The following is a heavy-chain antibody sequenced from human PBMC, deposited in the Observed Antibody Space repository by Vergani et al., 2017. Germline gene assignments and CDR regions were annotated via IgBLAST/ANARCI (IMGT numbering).Heavy chain of an antibody. Sequence: EVQLVESGGGVVRPGGSLRLSCAASGFTFDDYGMSWVRQAPGKGLEWVSGINWNGGSTGYADSVKGRFTISRDNAKNTLYLQLNSLRAEDTALYHCACQHDVVIDMTVRRIDYWGQGTLVTVSS. CDR2: INWNGGST. D-gene: IGHD3-16*02. V-gene: IGHV3-20*01. CDR1: GFTFDDYG. CDR3: ACQHDVVIDMTVRRIDY. J-gene: IGHJ4*02.